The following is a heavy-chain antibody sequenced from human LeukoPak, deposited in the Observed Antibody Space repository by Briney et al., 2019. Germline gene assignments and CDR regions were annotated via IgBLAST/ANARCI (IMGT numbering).Heavy chain of an antibody. CDR1: GFTFSDYC. CDR3: ARDMAVAGTGWFDP. V-gene: IGHV3-11*06. J-gene: IGHJ5*02. CDR2: ISSSSSYT. Sequence: SGGSLRLSCAASGFTFSDYCMSWIRQAPGKGLEWVSYISSSSSYTNYADSVKGRFTISRDNAKNSLYLQMNSLRAEDTAVYYCARDMAVAGTGWFDPWGQGTLVTVSS. D-gene: IGHD6-19*01.